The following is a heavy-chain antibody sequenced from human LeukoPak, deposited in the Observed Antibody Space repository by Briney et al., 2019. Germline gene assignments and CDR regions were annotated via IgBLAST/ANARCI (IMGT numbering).Heavy chain of an antibody. J-gene: IGHJ6*02. Sequence: PAETLSLTSTVSGGSISSYYWSWIRQPPGKGLEWIGNIYYSGSTNYNPSLKSRVTISVDTSKNQFSLKLSSVTAADTAVYYCARDPGRQYSSIADVWGQGTTVTVSS. CDR1: GGSISSYY. D-gene: IGHD6-19*01. CDR2: IYYSGST. CDR3: ARDPGRQYSSIADV. V-gene: IGHV4-59*01.